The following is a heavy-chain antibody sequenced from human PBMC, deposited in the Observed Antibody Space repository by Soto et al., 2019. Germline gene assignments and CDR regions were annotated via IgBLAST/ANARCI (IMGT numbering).Heavy chain of an antibody. CDR3: ARQTGGFGYYFDY. V-gene: IGHV4-39*01. CDR1: GGSISSSDNY. J-gene: IGHJ4*02. CDR2: VYYSGST. Sequence: QLQLQESGPGLVKPSETLSLTCIVSGGSISSSDNYWGWVRQPPGKGLEWIGAVYYSGSTYYNPSLTGRVTISVDTSKNQFSLNLRSVTAADTAVYYCARQTGGFGYYFDYWGQGALVTVSS. D-gene: IGHD3-16*01.